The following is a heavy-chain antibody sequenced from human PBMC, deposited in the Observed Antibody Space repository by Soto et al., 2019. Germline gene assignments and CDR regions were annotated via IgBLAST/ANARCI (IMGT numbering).Heavy chain of an antibody. CDR1: GFTFSSYA. CDR3: AKDKITMVRGVIIYYFDY. Sequence: GESLRLSCAASGFTFSSYAMSWVRQAPGKGLEWVSAISGSGGSTYYADSVKGRFTISRDNSKNTLYLQMNSLRAEDTAVYYCAKDKITMVRGVIIYYFDYWGQGTLVTVSS. J-gene: IGHJ4*02. CDR2: ISGSGGST. V-gene: IGHV3-23*01. D-gene: IGHD3-10*01.